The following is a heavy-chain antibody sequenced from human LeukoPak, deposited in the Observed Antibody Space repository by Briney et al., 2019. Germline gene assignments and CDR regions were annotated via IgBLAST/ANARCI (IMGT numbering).Heavy chain of an antibody. J-gene: IGHJ4*02. CDR3: ARVVPAAMGFDY. Sequence: SETLSLTSAVYGGSFIGYYWSWIRQPPGKGLEWIGEINHSGSTNYNPSLKSRVTISVDTSKNQFSLKLSSVTAADTAVYYCARVVPAAMGFDYWGQGTLVTVSS. CDR2: INHSGST. V-gene: IGHV4-34*01. D-gene: IGHD2-2*01. CDR1: GGSFIGYY.